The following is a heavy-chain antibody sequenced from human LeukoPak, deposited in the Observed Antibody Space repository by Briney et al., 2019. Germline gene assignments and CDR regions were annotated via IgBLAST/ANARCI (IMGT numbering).Heavy chain of an antibody. D-gene: IGHD6-13*01. J-gene: IGHJ4*02. CDR2: IYYSVGT. CDR1: GGSIRSSSYY. V-gene: IGHV4-39*01. CDR3: ARHAAAADPMGDY. Sequence: PSETLFLTCFFFGGSIRSSSYYWGWVREPPGMGREWIGSIYYSVGTYYTPSLRSRITISVDTSKNQSSLKLSSVTASDTAVYYCARHAAAADPMGDYWGQETLVTVYS.